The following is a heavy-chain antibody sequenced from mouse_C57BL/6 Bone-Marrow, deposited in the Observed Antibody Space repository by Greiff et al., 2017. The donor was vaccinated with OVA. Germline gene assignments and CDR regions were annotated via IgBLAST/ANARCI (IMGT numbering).Heavy chain of an antibody. V-gene: IGHV1-50*01. Sequence: QVQLQQPGAELVKPGASVKLSCKASGYTFTSYWMQWVKQRPGQGLEWIGEIDPSDSYTNYNQKFKGKATLTVDTSSSTACMQLSSLTSEDSAVYYCARWGLRWYFDVWGTGTTVTVSS. CDR2: IDPSDSYT. D-gene: IGHD2-2*01. CDR3: ARWGLRWYFDV. J-gene: IGHJ1*03. CDR1: GYTFTSYW.